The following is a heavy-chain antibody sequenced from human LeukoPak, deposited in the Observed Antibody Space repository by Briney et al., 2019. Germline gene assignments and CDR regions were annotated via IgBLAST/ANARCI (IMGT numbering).Heavy chain of an antibody. CDR1: GLIFSDAW. CDR2: IKQDGSKK. J-gene: IGHJ4*02. CDR3: TRVGYIDEGIDY. V-gene: IGHV3-7*04. D-gene: IGHD3-9*01. Sequence: GGSLRLSCTISGLIFSDAWVNWVRQAPGKGLEWVANIKQDGSKKSYVDSVKGRFTISRDNAKNSLYLQMNSLRAEDTAIYYCTRVGYIDEGIDYWGQGTLVTVSS.